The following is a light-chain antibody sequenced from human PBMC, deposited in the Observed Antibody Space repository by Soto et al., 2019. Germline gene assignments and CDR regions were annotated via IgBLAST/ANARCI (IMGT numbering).Light chain of an antibody. CDR1: SSDVGGYNY. Sequence: QSALTQPASVSGSPGQSITISCTGTSSDVGGYNYVSWYQQHPGKAPKLMIYEVSNRPSGVSNRFSGSKSGNTASLTISGLQAEDEDDYYCSSSTASSTPVVFGTGTKLTVL. CDR3: SSSTASSTPVV. V-gene: IGLV2-14*01. J-gene: IGLJ1*01. CDR2: EVS.